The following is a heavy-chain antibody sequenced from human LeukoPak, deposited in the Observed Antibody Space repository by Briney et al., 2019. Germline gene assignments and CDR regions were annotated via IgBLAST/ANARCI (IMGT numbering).Heavy chain of an antibody. V-gene: IGHV3-48*04. CDR3: ARTTVTTLLGNYYGMDV. D-gene: IGHD4-17*01. J-gene: IGHJ6*02. CDR1: GFTFSSYS. CDR2: ISSSSSTI. Sequence: GGSLRLSCAASGFTFSSYSMNWVRQAPGKGLEWVSYISSSSSTIYYADSVKGRFTISRDNAKNSLYLQMNSLRAEDTAVYYCARTTVTTLLGNYYGMDVWGQGTTVTVSS.